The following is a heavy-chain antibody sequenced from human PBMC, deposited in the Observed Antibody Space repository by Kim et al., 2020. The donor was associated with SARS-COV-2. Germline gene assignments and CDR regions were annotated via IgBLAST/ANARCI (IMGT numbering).Heavy chain of an antibody. Sequence: GGSLRLSCAASGFTFSSHWMHWVRQAPGKGLVWVSRMNTDGSNTKYADSVKGRFTISRDNAKNTLYLEMNSLRGEDSAVYYCATACDSSTSWGLMDVWGQGSTVTVSS. CDR2: MNTDGSNT. V-gene: IGHV3-74*03. J-gene: IGHJ6*02. D-gene: IGHD2-2*01. CDR1: GFTFSSHW. CDR3: ATACDSSTSWGLMDV.